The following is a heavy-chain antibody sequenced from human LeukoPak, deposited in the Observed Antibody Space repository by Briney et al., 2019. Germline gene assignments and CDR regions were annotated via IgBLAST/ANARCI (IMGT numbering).Heavy chain of an antibody. J-gene: IGHJ4*02. V-gene: IGHV2-70*12. D-gene: IGHD4-23*01. CDR1: GFSLSTSGMC. CDR3: AHRLGGNPIYDY. Sequence: ESGPTLVNPTQTLTLTCTFSGFSLSTSGMCVSWIRQPPGKALEWLALIDWDDDKYYSTSLKTRLTISKDTSKNQVVLTMTNMDPVDTATYYCAHRLGGNPIYDYWGQGTLVTVSS. CDR2: IDWDDDK.